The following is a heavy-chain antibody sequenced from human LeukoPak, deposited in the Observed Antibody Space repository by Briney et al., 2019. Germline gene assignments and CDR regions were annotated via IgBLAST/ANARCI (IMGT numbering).Heavy chain of an antibody. CDR1: GYIFTTYW. CDR2: VYPGDSET. V-gene: IGHV5-51*01. Sequence: GESLKISCKGSGYIFTTYWIAWVRQMPGNGLEWMGTVYPGDSETRDNPSFQGQVTISTDKSINTAYLQWSSLKASDTAMYYCARHKGYGNYYYYDLDVWGQGTTVTVSS. J-gene: IGHJ6*02. D-gene: IGHD5-18*01. CDR3: ARHKGYGNYYYYDLDV.